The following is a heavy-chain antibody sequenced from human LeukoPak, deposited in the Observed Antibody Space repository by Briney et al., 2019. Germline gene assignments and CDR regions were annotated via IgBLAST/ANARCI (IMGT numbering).Heavy chain of an antibody. J-gene: IGHJ4*02. CDR3: ARIWDGYSGSDY. V-gene: IGHV3-7*01. CDR1: GFTFSSYW. Sequence: QPGGSLRLSCAASGFTFSSYWMNWARQAPGKGLEWVASINHNGNVNYYVDSVKGRFTISRDNAKNSLYLQMSNLRAEDTAVYYCARIWDGYSGSDYWGQGTLVTVSS. D-gene: IGHD1-26*01. CDR2: INHNGNVN.